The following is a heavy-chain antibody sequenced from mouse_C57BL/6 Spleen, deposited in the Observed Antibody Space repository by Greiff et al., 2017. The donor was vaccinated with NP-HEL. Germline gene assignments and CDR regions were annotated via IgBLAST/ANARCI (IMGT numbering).Heavy chain of an antibody. CDR2: ISSGSSTI. J-gene: IGHJ4*01. CDR3: ARRKYDYDSDYYAMDY. CDR1: GFTFSDYG. V-gene: IGHV5-17*01. Sequence: EVQLVESGGGLVKPGGSLKLSCAASGFTFSDYGMHWVRQAPEKGLEWVAYISSGSSTIYYADTVKGRFTISRDNAKNTLFLQMTSLRSEDTAMYYCARRKYDYDSDYYAMDYWGQGTSVTVSS. D-gene: IGHD2-4*01.